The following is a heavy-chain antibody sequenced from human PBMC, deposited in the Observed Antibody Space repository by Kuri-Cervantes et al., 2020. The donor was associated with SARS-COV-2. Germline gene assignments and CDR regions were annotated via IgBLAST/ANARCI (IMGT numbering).Heavy chain of an antibody. CDR3: AKDLIAAAGNDYFYMDV. J-gene: IGHJ6*03. V-gene: IGHV3-30*02. CDR2: IRYDGNYK. CDR1: GFTFSHFG. Sequence: GGSLRLSCAASGFTFSHFGMFWVRQAPGKGLEWVAFIRYDGNYKTYADAVKGRFTISRDNSKNTLYLQMDNLRAENRAVYYCAKDLIAAAGNDYFYMDVWGTGTPVTVSS. D-gene: IGHD6-13*01.